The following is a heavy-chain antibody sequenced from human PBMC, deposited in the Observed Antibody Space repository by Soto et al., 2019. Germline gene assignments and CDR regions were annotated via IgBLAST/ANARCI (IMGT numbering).Heavy chain of an antibody. D-gene: IGHD4-4*01. V-gene: IGHV3-23*01. J-gene: IGHJ6*04. CDR1: GFTFSSYA. Sequence: EVQLLESGGGLVEPGGSLRLSCAASGFTFSSYAMSWVRQAPGKGLEWVSAISGSGGSTYYADSVKGRFTISRDNSKNTLYLQMNSLRAEDTAIYYCAKVRKGSYSKRVDVWGKGTTVTVSP. CDR3: AKVRKGSYSKRVDV. CDR2: ISGSGGST.